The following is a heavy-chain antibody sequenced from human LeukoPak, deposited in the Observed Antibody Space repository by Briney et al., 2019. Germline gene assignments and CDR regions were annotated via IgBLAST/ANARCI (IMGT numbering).Heavy chain of an antibody. J-gene: IGHJ4*02. Sequence: GGSLRLSCAASGFTFSSYSMNWVRQAPGKGLEWVSSISSSSGYIYYADSVKGRFTISRDNAKNSLYLQMNSLRAEDTAVYYCARFGSGSYSDYWGQGTLVTVSS. V-gene: IGHV3-21*01. D-gene: IGHD3-10*01. CDR2: ISSSSGYI. CDR1: GFTFSSYS. CDR3: ARFGSGSYSDY.